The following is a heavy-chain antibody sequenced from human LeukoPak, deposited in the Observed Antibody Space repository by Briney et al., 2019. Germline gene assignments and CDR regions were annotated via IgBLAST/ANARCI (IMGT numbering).Heavy chain of an antibody. J-gene: IGHJ4*02. CDR3: ARVPQGSSWPYYFDY. CDR2: IVPILGTA. Sequence: SVKVSCKASGGTFSTYAISWVRQAPGQGLEWVGGIVPILGTANYAQNFQGRVTITADRSTTTAYMELSSLRSEDTAVYYCARVPQGSSWPYYFDYWGQGTLVTVSS. D-gene: IGHD6-13*01. CDR1: GGTFSTYA. V-gene: IGHV1-69*06.